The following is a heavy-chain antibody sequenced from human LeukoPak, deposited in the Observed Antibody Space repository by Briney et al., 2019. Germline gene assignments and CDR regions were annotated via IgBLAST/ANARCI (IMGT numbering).Heavy chain of an antibody. D-gene: IGHD1-26*01. J-gene: IGHJ6*03. CDR3: ARDPYSGNYGNDYYYYMDV. V-gene: IGHV3-21*01. CDR2: ITSSGTHI. Sequence: PGGSLRLSCATSGFTFSSYAMHWVRQAPGKAMEWVSSITSSGTHIFYADSVRGRFTISRDNAKNSLYLQMDSLGPDDTAVYYCARDPYSGNYGNDYYYYMDVWGKGTTVTISS. CDR1: GFTFSSYA.